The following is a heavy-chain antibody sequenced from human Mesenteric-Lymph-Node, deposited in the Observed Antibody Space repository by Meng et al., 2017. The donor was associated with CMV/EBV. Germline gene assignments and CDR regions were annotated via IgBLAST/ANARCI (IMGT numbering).Heavy chain of an antibody. J-gene: IGHJ5*02. Sequence: ASVKVSCKASGYTFTGYYMHWVRQAPGQGLEWMGWINPNSGGTNYAQKLQGRVTMTSDTSISTAYMELSSLRSDDTAVYYCARDFGDYTNWFDPWGLGTLVTVSS. D-gene: IGHD3-10*01. CDR3: ARDFGDYTNWFDP. CDR2: INPNSGGT. V-gene: IGHV1-2*02. CDR1: GYTFTGYY.